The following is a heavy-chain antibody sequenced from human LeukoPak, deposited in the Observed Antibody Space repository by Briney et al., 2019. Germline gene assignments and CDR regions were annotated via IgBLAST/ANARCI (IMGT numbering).Heavy chain of an antibody. Sequence: GGSLRLSCAASRLIVSSNYMAWVRQAPGKGLEWVSVIYSGGNTYYADTVKGRFTISRDNSKNTLYLQMNSLRAEDTAVYYCARDRGWFDPWGLGTLVTVSS. J-gene: IGHJ5*02. V-gene: IGHV3-66*01. CDR3: ARDRGWFDP. CDR2: IYSGGNT. CDR1: RLIVSSNY.